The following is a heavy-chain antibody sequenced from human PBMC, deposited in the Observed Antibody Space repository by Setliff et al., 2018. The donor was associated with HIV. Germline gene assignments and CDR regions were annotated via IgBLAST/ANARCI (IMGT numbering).Heavy chain of an antibody. CDR2: ISSKRTSI. CDR1: GFTFGDFC. CDR3: ARDIGGYSSL. J-gene: IGHJ4*02. Sequence: GGSLRLSCETSGFTFGDFCMNWVRQAPGKGLEWISYISSKRTSIYYADSVKGRFTISRDNDRNSLYLQMNGLRAEDTAVYYCARDIGGYSSLWGQGTLVTVSS. V-gene: IGHV3-48*01. D-gene: IGHD6-19*01.